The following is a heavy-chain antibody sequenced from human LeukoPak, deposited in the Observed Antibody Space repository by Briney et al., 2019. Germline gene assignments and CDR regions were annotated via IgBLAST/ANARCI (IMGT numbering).Heavy chain of an antibody. CDR1: GGSISSGGYY. CDR2: IYYSGST. CDR3: ARDVVINYYYGMDV. D-gene: IGHD3-22*01. J-gene: IGHJ6*02. Sequence: PSRTLSLTCTVSGGSISSGGYYWSWIRQHPGKGLEWIGYIYYSGSTYYNPSLKSRVTISVDTSKNQFSLKLSSVTAADTAVYYCARDVVINYYYGMDVWGQGTTVTVSS. V-gene: IGHV4-31*03.